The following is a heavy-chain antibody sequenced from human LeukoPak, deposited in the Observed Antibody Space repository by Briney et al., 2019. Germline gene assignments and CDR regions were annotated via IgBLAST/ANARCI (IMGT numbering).Heavy chain of an antibody. J-gene: IGHJ4*02. CDR2: IYPGYSDT. Sequence: GESLKIYWKGSGYRFTNYWIGWVRQMPAKGLDWMGIIYPGYSDTIYRPSFQGQVPISADKSISTAYLQWSSLKASDTAMYYCARLHGLGSFFGYWGQGTLLTVPS. CDR1: GYRFTNYW. V-gene: IGHV5-51*01. CDR3: ARLHGLGSFFGY. D-gene: IGHD3-10*01.